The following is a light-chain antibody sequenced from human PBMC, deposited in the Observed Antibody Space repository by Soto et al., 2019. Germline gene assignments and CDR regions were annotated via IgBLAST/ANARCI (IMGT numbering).Light chain of an antibody. CDR1: QSISNH. CDR2: AAS. V-gene: IGKV1-39*01. J-gene: IGKJ5*01. Sequence: DIQMTQSPSSLSASVEDRVIITCRASQSISNHLNWYQQKPGKAPKLLIFAASSLQSGVPSRFSGSGSGTDFTLTISSLQPEDFATYYCQQSYRTLITFGQGTRLEIK. CDR3: QQSYRTLIT.